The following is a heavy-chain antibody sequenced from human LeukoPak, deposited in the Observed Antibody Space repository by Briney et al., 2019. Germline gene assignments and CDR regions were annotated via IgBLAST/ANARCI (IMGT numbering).Heavy chain of an antibody. Sequence: GGSLRLSCAASGFTFSSYAMHWVRQAQGKGLEWVAVISYDGSNKYYADSVKGRFTISRDNSKNTLYLQMNSLRAEDTAVYYCARVRSSGWMLDAFDIWGQGTMVTVSS. CDR2: ISYDGSNK. CDR3: ARVRSSGWMLDAFDI. D-gene: IGHD6-19*01. V-gene: IGHV3-30*04. CDR1: GFTFSSYA. J-gene: IGHJ3*02.